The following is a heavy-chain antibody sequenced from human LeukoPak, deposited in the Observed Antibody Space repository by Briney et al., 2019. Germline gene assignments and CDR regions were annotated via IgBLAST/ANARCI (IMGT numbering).Heavy chain of an antibody. Sequence: GGSLRLSCAASGFTLSDYWMHWVRQAPGKGLVWVSRINSDGSGTDYADSVKDRFTISRDNAKNTLFLQMTSLRAEDTAVYYCAREDDDGDYFTWGQGTLVTVSS. J-gene: IGHJ5*02. CDR1: GFTLSDYW. D-gene: IGHD4-17*01. V-gene: IGHV3-74*01. CDR2: INSDGSGT. CDR3: AREDDDGDYFT.